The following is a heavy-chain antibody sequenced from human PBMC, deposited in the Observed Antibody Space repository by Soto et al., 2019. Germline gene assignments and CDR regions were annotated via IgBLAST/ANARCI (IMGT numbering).Heavy chain of an antibody. J-gene: IGHJ4*02. CDR1: GFTFSSYA. D-gene: IGHD6-13*01. Sequence: GASLRLSCAASGFTFSSYAMSWVRQAPGKGLEWVSAISGSANSPYYADSVKGRFTFSRDDSKNTVYLQMSSLKAEDTAVYYCANHFDSARWSESDYWGQGTLVTVSS. V-gene: IGHV3-23*01. CDR2: ISGSANSP. CDR3: ANHFDSARWSESDY.